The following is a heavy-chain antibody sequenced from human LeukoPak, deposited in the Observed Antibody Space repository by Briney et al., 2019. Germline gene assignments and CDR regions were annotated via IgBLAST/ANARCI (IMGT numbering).Heavy chain of an antibody. CDR3: ARSGREATEIDY. V-gene: IGHV3-48*01. CDR2: INGRGTNI. CDR1: GFTFSSYA. J-gene: IGHJ4*02. Sequence: GGSLRLSCAASGFTFSSYAMNWVRQAPGKGLEWLSYINGRGTNIDYAESLKGRITISRDNAQNSLYLQMNSLRVEDTAVYYCARSGREATEIDYWGQGTLVTVSS. D-gene: IGHD1-1*01.